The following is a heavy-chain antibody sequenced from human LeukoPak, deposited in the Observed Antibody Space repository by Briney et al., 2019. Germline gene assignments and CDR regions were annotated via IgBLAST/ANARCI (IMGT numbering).Heavy chain of an antibody. D-gene: IGHD2-15*01. J-gene: IGHJ5*02. CDR1: GDSVSSKSAA. Sequence: SQTLSLTCAISGDSVSSKSAAWNWIRQSPSRGLEWLGRTYYRSKWYFDYAVSVNSRISINPDTSKNHFSLQLNSVTPEDTAVYYCARGYCSDGTCSGTPSNRFDPWGQGTLVTVSS. V-gene: IGHV6-1*01. CDR3: ARGYCSDGTCSGTPSNRFDP. CDR2: TYYRSKWYF.